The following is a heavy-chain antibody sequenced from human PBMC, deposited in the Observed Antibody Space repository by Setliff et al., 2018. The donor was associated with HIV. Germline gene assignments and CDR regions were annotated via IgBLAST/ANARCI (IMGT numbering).Heavy chain of an antibody. Sequence: SETLSLTCTVSGGSISSSSYYWGWIRQPPGKGLEWIGSIYYRGSTYYNPSLKSRVTISIDTSKNQFSLRLTSVTAADTAVYYCAREIGDYYDSSGYYPPTDYYYGMDVWGQGTTVTVSS. CDR2: IYYRGST. J-gene: IGHJ6*02. V-gene: IGHV4-39*07. CDR1: GGSISSSSYY. CDR3: AREIGDYYDSSGYYPPTDYYYGMDV. D-gene: IGHD3-22*01.